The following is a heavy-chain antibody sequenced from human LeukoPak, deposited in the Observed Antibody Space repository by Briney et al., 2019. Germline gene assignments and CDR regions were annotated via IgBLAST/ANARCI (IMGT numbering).Heavy chain of an antibody. Sequence: PGGSLRLSCVGSGFTFNSYGMHWVRQAPGKGLQWVAAITYDGSTRYHADSVKGRLTISRDNSKDTLYLQMNSLKIEDTATYYCARVRRYSQYESSGYYADSWGQGTLVTVS. J-gene: IGHJ5*01. V-gene: IGHV3-30*03. CDR3: ARVRRYSQYESSGYYADS. D-gene: IGHD3-22*01. CDR1: GFTFNSYG. CDR2: ITYDGSTR.